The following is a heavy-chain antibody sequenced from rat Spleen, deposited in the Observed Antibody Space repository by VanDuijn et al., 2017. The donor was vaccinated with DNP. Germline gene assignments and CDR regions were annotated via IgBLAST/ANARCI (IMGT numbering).Heavy chain of an antibody. V-gene: IGHV3-3*01. Sequence: EVQLQESGSGLVKPSQSLSLTCSVIGYSITSNYWGWIRKFPGNKLEWMGYVTGAGDTDYNPSLKSRISISRDTSKNQFFLQVKSVTTEDTATYYCARTYLGYDYWFAYWGQGTLVTVSS. CDR1: GYSITSNY. J-gene: IGHJ3*01. CDR3: ARTYLGYDYWFAY. D-gene: IGHD1-7*01. CDR2: VTGAGDT.